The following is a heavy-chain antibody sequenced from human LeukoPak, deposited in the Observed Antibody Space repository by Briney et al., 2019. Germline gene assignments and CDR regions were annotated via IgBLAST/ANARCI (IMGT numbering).Heavy chain of an antibody. D-gene: IGHD4-17*01. CDR3: AKGRNEDGDAALNY. CDR1: GFTFSSYA. CDR2: ISGSGGNT. J-gene: IGHJ4*02. V-gene: IGHV3-23*01. Sequence: GQSLRLSWAASGFTFSSYAMSWVRQAPGKGLEWVSSISGSGGNTFYADSVKGRFTISRDNSKNTLYLQMNSLRAEDTAAYHCAKGRNEDGDAALNYWGQGTLVTVSS.